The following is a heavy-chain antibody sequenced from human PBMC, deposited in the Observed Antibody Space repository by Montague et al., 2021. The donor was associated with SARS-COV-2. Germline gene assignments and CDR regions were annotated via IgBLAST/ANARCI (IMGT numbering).Heavy chain of an antibody. Sequence: SETLSLTCSVSGGSITNYYWGWVRQSPGKGLEWIGYIYYSGSMTTSYNPSLKSRVSISVDTSENQFSLKLTSVTAADTAVYYCARRGGGEVFARFMYWYFDVWSRGSLVTVSS. J-gene: IGHJ2*01. V-gene: IGHV4-59*13. D-gene: IGHD2-21*01. CDR2: IYYSGSMTT. CDR3: ARRGGGEVFARFMYWYFDV. CDR1: GGSITNYY.